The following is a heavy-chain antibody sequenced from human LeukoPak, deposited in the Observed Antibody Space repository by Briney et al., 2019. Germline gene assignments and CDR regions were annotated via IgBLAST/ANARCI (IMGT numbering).Heavy chain of an antibody. CDR1: GYSISSGYY. CDR2: IYHSGST. D-gene: IGHD3-22*01. Sequence: SETLSLTCAVSGYSISSGYYWGWIRQPPAKGLEWIGSIYHSGSTYYNPSLKSRVTISVDTSKNQFSLKLSSVTAADTAVYYCAGNPYYYDSSGYYIDYWGQGTLVTVSS. J-gene: IGHJ4*02. V-gene: IGHV4-38-2*01. CDR3: AGNPYYYDSSGYYIDY.